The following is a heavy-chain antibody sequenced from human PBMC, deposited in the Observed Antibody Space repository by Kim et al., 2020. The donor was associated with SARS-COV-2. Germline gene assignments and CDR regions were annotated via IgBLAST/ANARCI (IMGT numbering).Heavy chain of an antibody. J-gene: IGHJ6*02. CDR2: IYYSGST. V-gene: IGHV4-39*01. CDR1: GGSISSSSYY. Sequence: SETLSLTCTVSGGSISSSSYYWGWIRQPPGKGLEWIGSIYYSGSTYYNPSLKSRVTISVDTSKNQFSLKLSSVTAADTAVYYCARLGRPYGMDVWGQVTT. D-gene: IGHD1-1*01. CDR3: ARLGRPYGMDV.